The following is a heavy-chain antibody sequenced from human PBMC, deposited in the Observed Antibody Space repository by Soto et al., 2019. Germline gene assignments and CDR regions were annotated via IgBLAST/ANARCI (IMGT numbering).Heavy chain of an antibody. Sequence: EVQLVESGGGLVKPGGSLRLSCAASGFTFSSYSMNWVRQAPGKGLEWVSSISSSSSYIYYADSVKGRFTISRDNAKNSLYLQMNSMRAEDTAVYYCARDLLDGMDVWGQGTTVTVSS. CDR3: ARDLLDGMDV. J-gene: IGHJ6*02. V-gene: IGHV3-21*01. CDR2: ISSSSSYI. D-gene: IGHD3-10*01. CDR1: GFTFSSYS.